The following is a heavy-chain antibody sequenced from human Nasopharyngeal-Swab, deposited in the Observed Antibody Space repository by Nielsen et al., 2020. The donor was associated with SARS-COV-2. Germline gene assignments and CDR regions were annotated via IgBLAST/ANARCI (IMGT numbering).Heavy chain of an antibody. V-gene: IGHV1-18*01. CDR2: ISAYNGNT. J-gene: IGHJ5*02. Sequence: WVREAPGQGLEWMGWISAYNGNTNYAQKLQGRVTMTTDTSTSTAYMELRSLRSDDTAVYYCARALSARTTFNCLGPWGQGTLVTVSS. D-gene: IGHD4-17*01. CDR3: ARALSARTTFNCLGP.